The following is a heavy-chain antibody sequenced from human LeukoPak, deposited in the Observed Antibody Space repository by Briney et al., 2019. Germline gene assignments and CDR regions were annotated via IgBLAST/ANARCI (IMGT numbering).Heavy chain of an antibody. CDR2: IPKDGNSQ. CDR3: AGESFDI. J-gene: IGHJ3*02. CDR1: GFTFSSYA. V-gene: IGHV3-30*04. Sequence: GGSLRLSCAASGFTFSSYALDWVRQAPGKGLEWVAVIPKDGNSQNYADSVKGRFTISRDNSKNTLYLQMNSLRPEDTAVYYRAGESFDIWGQGTTVTVSS.